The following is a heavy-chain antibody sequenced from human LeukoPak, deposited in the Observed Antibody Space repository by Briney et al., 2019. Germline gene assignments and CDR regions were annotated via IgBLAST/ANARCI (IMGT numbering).Heavy chain of an antibody. V-gene: IGHV4-39*01. CDR3: ARRAYYGSRRGSFDP. J-gene: IGHJ5*02. CDR1: GDSISNNCCH. CDR2: IYYSGST. D-gene: IGHD3-10*01. Sequence: SETLSLTCTVSGDSISNNCCHWGWVRQPPGKGLEWIGSIYYSGSTSYNASLKSRVTMSVDTSKNQFSLKLSSVTAADTAVYYCARRAYYGSRRGSFDPWGQGTLVTVSS.